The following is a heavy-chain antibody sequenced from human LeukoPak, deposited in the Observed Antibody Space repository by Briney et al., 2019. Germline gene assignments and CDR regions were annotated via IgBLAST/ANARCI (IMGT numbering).Heavy chain of an antibody. D-gene: IGHD4-23*01. CDR1: GYNFSNYW. Sequence: GESLKISCKGSGYNFSNYWIAWVRQMPGKGLEWMGIIYPGDSDTTYSPSFQGQVTISADKSISTAYLQWSSLKASDTAMYYCARRRWADAFDIWGQGTMVTVSS. V-gene: IGHV5-51*01. CDR2: IYPGDSDT. J-gene: IGHJ3*02. CDR3: ARRRWADAFDI.